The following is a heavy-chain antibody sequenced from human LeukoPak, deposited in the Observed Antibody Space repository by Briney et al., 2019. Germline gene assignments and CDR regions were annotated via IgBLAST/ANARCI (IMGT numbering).Heavy chain of an antibody. D-gene: IGHD5-18*01. J-gene: IGHJ4*02. CDR3: AKDNSYGGFDY. CDR2: ISGSGGST. V-gene: IGHV3-23*01. CDR1: GFTFSNYA. Sequence: GGSLRLSCAASGFTFSNYAMNWVRQAPGKGLEWVSVISGSGGSTYYADSVKGWFTISRDNSKNTLYLQMNSLRAEDTAVYYCAKDNSYGGFDYWGQGTLATVSS.